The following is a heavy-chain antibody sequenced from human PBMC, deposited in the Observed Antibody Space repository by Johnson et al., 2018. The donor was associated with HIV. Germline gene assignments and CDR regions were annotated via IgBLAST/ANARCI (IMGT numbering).Heavy chain of an antibody. J-gene: IGHJ3*02. CDR2: IRYDGSNK. V-gene: IGHV3-30*02. Sequence: QVQLVESGGGVVQPGGSLRLSCAASGFTFSSYGMHWVRQAPGKWLEWVAFIRYDGSNKYYADSVKGRFTISRDNSKNTLYLQMNSLRAEDTAVYYCAKDRTAAGDAFDIWGQGTMVTVSS. CDR1: GFTFSSYG. D-gene: IGHD6-13*01. CDR3: AKDRTAAGDAFDI.